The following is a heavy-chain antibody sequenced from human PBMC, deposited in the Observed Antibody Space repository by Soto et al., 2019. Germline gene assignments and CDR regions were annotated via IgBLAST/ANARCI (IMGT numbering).Heavy chain of an antibody. CDR3: ARDEGKYSSGGYPASYYYYGMDV. V-gene: IGHV1-69*13. CDR2: IIPIFGTA. D-gene: IGHD6-19*01. J-gene: IGHJ6*02. CDR1: GGTFSSYA. Sequence: SVKVSCKASGGTFSSYAISWVRQAPGQGLEWMGGIIPIFGTANYAQKFQGRVTITADESTSTAYMELSSLRSEDTAVYYCARDEGKYSSGGYPASYYYYGMDVWGQGTTVTVSS.